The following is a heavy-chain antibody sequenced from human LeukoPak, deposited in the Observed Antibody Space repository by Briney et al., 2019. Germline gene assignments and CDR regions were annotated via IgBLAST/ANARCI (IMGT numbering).Heavy chain of an antibody. CDR3: ARESIGGSLGY. J-gene: IGHJ4*02. CDR2: ISRRGETI. CDR1: GFSFSTYN. D-gene: IGHD2/OR15-2a*01. Sequence: GGSLRLSCAVSGFSFSTYNWNWVRHTPGEGLEWISYISRRGETIFYADSVKGRFTISRDNSKNTLYLQMNSLRAEDTAVYYCARESIGGSLGYWGQGTLVTVSS. V-gene: IGHV3-48*01.